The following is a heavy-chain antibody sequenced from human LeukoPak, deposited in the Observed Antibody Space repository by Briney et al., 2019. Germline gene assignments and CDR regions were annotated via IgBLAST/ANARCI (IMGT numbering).Heavy chain of an antibody. CDR1: GFTFSSYW. J-gene: IGHJ4*02. Sequence: GGSLRLSCAASGFTFSSYWMSWVRQAPGKGLEWVANIKQDGSEKYYVDSVKGRFTISRDNAKNSLYLQMNSLRAEDTAVYYCAREITMVRGVAAYYFDYWGQGTLVTVSS. V-gene: IGHV3-7*01. CDR2: IKQDGSEK. D-gene: IGHD3-10*01. CDR3: AREITMVRGVAAYYFDY.